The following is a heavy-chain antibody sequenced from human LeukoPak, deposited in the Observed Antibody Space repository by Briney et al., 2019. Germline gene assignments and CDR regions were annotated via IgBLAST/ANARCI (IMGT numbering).Heavy chain of an antibody. D-gene: IGHD3-3*01. CDR3: TMGRFAGFDH. J-gene: IGHJ5*02. CDR2: IKSKSDGGTI. Sequence: TGGSLRLFCSASGFTVSKAWMIWVRQAPGKGLEWVGRIKSKSDGGTIDYAAPVKGRFTISRDDSKNTLYLQMNSLETEDTAVYYCTMGRFAGFDHWGQGTMVTVSS. V-gene: IGHV3-15*01. CDR1: GFTVSKAW.